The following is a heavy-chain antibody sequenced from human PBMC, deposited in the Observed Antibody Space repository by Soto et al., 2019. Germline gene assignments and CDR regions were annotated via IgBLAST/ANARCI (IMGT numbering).Heavy chain of an antibody. CDR3: ARGPFYGSGSTLYYYYRLDV. CDR2: INPNSGGT. CDR1: GYTFTGYY. Sequence: ASVKVSCKASGYTFTGYYMHWVRQAPGQGLEWMGWINPNSGGTNYAQKFQGWVTMTRDTSISTAYMELSRLRSDDTAVYYCARGPFYGSGSTLYYYYRLDVWGQGTTVTVSS. J-gene: IGHJ6*02. V-gene: IGHV1-2*04. D-gene: IGHD3-10*01.